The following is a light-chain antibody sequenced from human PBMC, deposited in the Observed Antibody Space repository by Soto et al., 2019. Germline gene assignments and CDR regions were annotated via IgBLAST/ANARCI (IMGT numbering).Light chain of an antibody. CDR1: SSDVGSYNL. V-gene: IGLV2-23*01. CDR3: CSYAGSSTNYV. Sequence: QSVLTQPASVSGSPGQSITISCTGTSSDVGSYNLVSWYQQHPGKAPKLMIYEGSKRPSGVSNRFSGSKSGNTASLTISGLQDEDEADYYCCSYAGSSTNYVFGTGTKVTVL. CDR2: EGS. J-gene: IGLJ1*01.